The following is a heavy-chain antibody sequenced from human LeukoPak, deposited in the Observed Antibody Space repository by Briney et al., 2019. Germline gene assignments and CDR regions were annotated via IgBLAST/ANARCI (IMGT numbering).Heavy chain of an antibody. CDR2: IHHSGIT. CDR1: GYSINSGYY. Sequence: SETLSLTCTVSGYSINSGYYWGWIRQPPGKGLEWIGTIHHSGITYYNPSLKSRVTISVDTSKNQFSLKLSSVTAADTAVYYCARARWQRRDFDYWGQGTLVTVSS. CDR3: ARARWQRRDFDY. V-gene: IGHV4-38-2*02. D-gene: IGHD4-23*01. J-gene: IGHJ4*02.